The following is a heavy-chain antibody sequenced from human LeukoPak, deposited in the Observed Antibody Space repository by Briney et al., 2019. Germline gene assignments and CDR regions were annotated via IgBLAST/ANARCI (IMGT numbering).Heavy chain of an antibody. J-gene: IGHJ5*02. CDR1: GGSISSYY. Sequence: SETLSLTCTVSGGSISSYYWSWIRQPPGKGLEWIGYIYYSGSTNYNPSLKSRVTISVDTSKNQFSLKLSSVTAADTAVYYCASSARFGDDGWNWFDPWGQGTLVTVSS. V-gene: IGHV4-59*01. CDR2: IYYSGST. CDR3: ASSARFGDDGWNWFDP. D-gene: IGHD3-10*01.